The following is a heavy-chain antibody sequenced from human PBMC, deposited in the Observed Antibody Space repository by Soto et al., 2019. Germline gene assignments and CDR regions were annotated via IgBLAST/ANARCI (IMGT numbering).Heavy chain of an antibody. CDR1: GFTFSSYG. Sequence: QVQLVESGGGVVQPGRSLRLSCAASGFTFSSYGMHWVRQAPGKGLEWVAVISSDGSSKYYADSVKGRFTISRDNFKNTLYLQMNSLRVEDTAVYYCSNARILASIVYDAFDIWGQGTMVTVSS. CDR2: ISSDGSSK. J-gene: IGHJ3*02. D-gene: IGHD5-12*01. V-gene: IGHV3-30*18. CDR3: SNARILASIVYDAFDI.